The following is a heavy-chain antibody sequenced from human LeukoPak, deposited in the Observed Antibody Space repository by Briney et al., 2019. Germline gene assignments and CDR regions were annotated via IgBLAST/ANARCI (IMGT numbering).Heavy chain of an antibody. V-gene: IGHV5-51*01. J-gene: IGHJ5*02. D-gene: IGHD3-22*01. CDR2: IYPGDSDT. CDR3: ARPPPYYYDGSGYDT. Sequence: GESLKISCKGFGYIFTNYWIGWVRQMPGKGLEWMGIIYPGDSDTRYSPSFQGQVTISADKSISTAYLQWSSLKASDTAMYYCARPPPYYYDGSGYDTWGQGTLVTVSS. CDR1: GYIFTNYW.